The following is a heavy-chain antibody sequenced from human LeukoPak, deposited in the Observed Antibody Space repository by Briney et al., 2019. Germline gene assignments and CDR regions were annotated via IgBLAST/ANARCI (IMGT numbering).Heavy chain of an antibody. J-gene: IGHJ5*02. D-gene: IGHD6-13*01. V-gene: IGHV1-18*04. CDR2: ISAYNGNT. CDR3: ARVVGAAAGTGFDP. CDR1: GYTFTGYY. Sequence: GASVKVSCKASGYTFTGYYMHWVRQAPGQGLEWMGWISAYNGNTNYAQKLQGRVTMTTDTSTNTAYMELRSLRSEDTAVYYCARVVGAAAGTGFDPWGQGTLVTVSS.